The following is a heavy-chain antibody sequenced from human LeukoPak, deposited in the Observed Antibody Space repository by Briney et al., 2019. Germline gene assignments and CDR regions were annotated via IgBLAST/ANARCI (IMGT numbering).Heavy chain of an antibody. CDR3: ARDFPWDSSGYFNLVY. CDR2: ISAYNGNT. CDR1: GYTFTSYG. V-gene: IGHV1-18*01. D-gene: IGHD3-22*01. Sequence: EASVKVSCTASGYTFTSYGISWARQAPGQGLEWMGWISAYNGNTNYAQKLQGRVTMTTDTSTSTAYMELRSLRSDDTAVYYCARDFPWDSSGYFNLVYWGQGTLVTVSS. J-gene: IGHJ4*02.